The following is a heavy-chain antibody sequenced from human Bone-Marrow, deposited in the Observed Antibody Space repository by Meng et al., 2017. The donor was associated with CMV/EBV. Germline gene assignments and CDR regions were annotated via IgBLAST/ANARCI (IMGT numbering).Heavy chain of an antibody. CDR1: GYTFTCYY. V-gene: IGHV1-2*02. Sequence: ASVKVSCKASGYTFTCYYMHWVRQAPGQGLEWMGWINPNSGGTNYAQKFQGRVTMTRDTSISTAYMELSRLRSDDTAVYYCARADRRVTTFGGVIGGVFGYWGQGTLVTVSS. D-gene: IGHD3-16*02. J-gene: IGHJ4*02. CDR2: INPNSGGT. CDR3: ARADRRVTTFGGVIGGVFGY.